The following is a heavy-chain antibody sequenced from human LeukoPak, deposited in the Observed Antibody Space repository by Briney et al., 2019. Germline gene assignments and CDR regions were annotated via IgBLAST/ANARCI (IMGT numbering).Heavy chain of an antibody. CDR3: AKAHAFTMIVVVIRYYFDY. D-gene: IGHD3-22*01. V-gene: IGHV3-23*01. CDR2: ISGNGGST. Sequence: GGSLRLSCAASGFTFSSYAMSWVRRAPGKGLEWVSAISGNGGSTYYADSVKGRFTISRDNSKNTLYLQMNSLRAEDTAVYYCAKAHAFTMIVVVIRYYFDYWGQGTLVTVSS. J-gene: IGHJ4*02. CDR1: GFTFSSYA.